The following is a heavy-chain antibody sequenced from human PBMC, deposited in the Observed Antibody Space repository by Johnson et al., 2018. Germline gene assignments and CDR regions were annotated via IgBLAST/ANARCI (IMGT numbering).Heavy chain of an antibody. V-gene: IGHV3-9*01. D-gene: IGHD3-22*01. CDR1: GFTFDDYA. CDR3: AKDPARITMIVVVTRDAFDI. J-gene: IGHJ3*02. Sequence: VQLVQSGGGLVQPGRSXRLSCAASGFTFDDYAMHWVRQAPGKGLEWVSGISWNSGSIGYADSVKGRFTIPRDNSKNTLYLQMNSLRAEDTAVYYCAKDPARITMIVVVTRDAFDIWGQGTMVTVSS. CDR2: ISWNSGSI.